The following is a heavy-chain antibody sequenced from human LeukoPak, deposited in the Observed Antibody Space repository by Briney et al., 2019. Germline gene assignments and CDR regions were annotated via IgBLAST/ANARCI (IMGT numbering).Heavy chain of an antibody. CDR1: GFTFSSYA. J-gene: IGHJ4*02. CDR3: ARGTYYFDY. Sequence: HPGGSLRLSCAASGFTFSSYAMHWVRQAPGKGLEWVAVISYDGSNKYYADSVKGRFTVSRDNSKNTLYLQMNSLRAEDTAVYYCARGTYYFDYWGRGTLVTVSS. V-gene: IGHV3-30-3*01. CDR2: ISYDGSNK.